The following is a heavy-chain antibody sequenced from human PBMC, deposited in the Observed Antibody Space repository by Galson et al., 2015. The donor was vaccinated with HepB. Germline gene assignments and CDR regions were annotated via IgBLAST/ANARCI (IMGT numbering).Heavy chain of an antibody. J-gene: IGHJ1*01. CDR3: ARHPTWNH. V-gene: IGHV4-39*01. CDR2: IYYSGST. Sequence: LSLTCTVSGGSISSSSHYWGWIRQPPGKGLEWIGSIYYSGSTYYNPSLKSRVTISVDTANNQFSLKLSSVTAADTAVYYCARHPTWNHCGQGTLVTVSS. CDR1: GGSISSSSHY. D-gene: IGHD2/OR15-2a*01.